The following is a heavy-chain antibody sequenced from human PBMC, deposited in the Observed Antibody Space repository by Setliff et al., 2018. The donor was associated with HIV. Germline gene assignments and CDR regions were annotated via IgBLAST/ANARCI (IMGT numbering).Heavy chain of an antibody. J-gene: IGHJ4*02. CDR3: AIGSSNWPHRPNNYYFDY. V-gene: IGHV1-3*01. CDR1: GDTFTTYA. CDR2: INAGNGDT. Sequence: ASVKVSCKASGDTFTTYALHWVRQAPGQRLEWMGWINAGNGDTKSSQKFQGRVTITRDTSASTAYMELSSLRSEDTCVYYCAIGSSNWPHRPNNYYFDYWGQGTPVTVSS. D-gene: IGHD6-13*01.